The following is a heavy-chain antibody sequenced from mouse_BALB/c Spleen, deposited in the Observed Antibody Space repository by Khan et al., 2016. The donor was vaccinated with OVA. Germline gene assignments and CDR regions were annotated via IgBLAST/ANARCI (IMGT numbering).Heavy chain of an antibody. V-gene: IGHV1-4*01. D-gene: IGHD2-14*01. Sequence: VQLQESGAELARPGASVKMSCKASGYTFTTYTIHWVKQRPGQGLEWIGYIIPSNDYTNYNQKFKDRATLTADKSSSTAYMQLRSLTSEDSAVDYCVREGAYYRSDGWFAYWGQGTLVTVSA. CDR3: VREGAYYRSDGWFAY. CDR1: GYTFTTYT. J-gene: IGHJ3*01. CDR2: IIPSNDYT.